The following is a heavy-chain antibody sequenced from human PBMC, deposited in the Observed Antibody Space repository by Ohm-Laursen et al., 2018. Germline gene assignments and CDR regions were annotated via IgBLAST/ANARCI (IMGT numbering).Heavy chain of an antibody. J-gene: IGHJ4*02. V-gene: IGHV3-7*01. CDR1: GFTFSNYW. Sequence: GSLRLSCTASGFTFSNYWMNWVRQAPGKGLEWVANIKQDGSDKYYLDSVKGRFTISRDNAKNSLYLQMNSLRAEDTAVYYCANLGYCSGGTCSLQDYWGQGTLVTVSS. CDR3: ANLGYCSGGTCSLQDY. CDR2: IKQDGSDK. D-gene: IGHD2-15*01.